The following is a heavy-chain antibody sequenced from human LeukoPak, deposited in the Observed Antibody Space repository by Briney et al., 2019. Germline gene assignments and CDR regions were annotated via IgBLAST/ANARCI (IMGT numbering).Heavy chain of an antibody. CDR3: TTDRGRTELPLFAS. CDR1: GFTFSNAW. Sequence: GGSLRLSCAASGFTFSNAWMSWVRQAPGKGREGLGRIKSKVDGGTTDYAAPVKVRFTISKDDSKTTLYLQMSSLKIGDTAVYYCTTDRGRTELPLFASWGQGTLVTVSS. V-gene: IGHV3-15*01. D-gene: IGHD1-26*01. J-gene: IGHJ5*01. CDR2: IKSKVDGGTT.